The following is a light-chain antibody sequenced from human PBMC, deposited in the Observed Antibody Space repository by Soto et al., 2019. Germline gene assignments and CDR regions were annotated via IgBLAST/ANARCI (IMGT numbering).Light chain of an antibody. V-gene: IGKV1-5*01. Sequence: DIPMTQSPSCLCASVGDGVNIXCRASQGICSNVAWYQQISGQALKLLIYAGSSLQSGVPSRVSGSGSWTEFTITNSSLQPADFATYSCQQYNSYAWTFGQGTKV. CDR2: AGS. J-gene: IGKJ1*01. CDR1: QGICSN. CDR3: QQYNSYAWT.